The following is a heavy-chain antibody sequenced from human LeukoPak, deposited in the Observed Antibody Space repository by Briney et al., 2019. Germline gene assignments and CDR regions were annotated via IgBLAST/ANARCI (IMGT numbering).Heavy chain of an antibody. Sequence: GGSLRLSCAASGFTFTTTCMSWVRQAPGRGLEWVGRTNRKTDGGTIDYAAPVKGRFIISRDDSKSTVDLQMSSLKTDDTAVYYCATGGHYYGSWGQGTLVTVSP. D-gene: IGHD3-10*01. CDR1: GFTFTTTC. V-gene: IGHV3-15*01. J-gene: IGHJ4*02. CDR2: TNRKTDGGTI. CDR3: ATGGHYYGS.